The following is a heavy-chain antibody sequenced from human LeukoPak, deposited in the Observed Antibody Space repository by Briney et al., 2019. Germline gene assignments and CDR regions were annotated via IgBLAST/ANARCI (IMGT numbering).Heavy chain of an antibody. CDR1: GYTFIGFY. CDR3: ARDPLYSSGPISHDF. D-gene: IGHD3-22*01. V-gene: IGHV1-2*02. J-gene: IGHJ4*02. CDR2: INSNSGVP. Sequence: ASVNVSCKASGYTFIGFYIHWVRQAPGQGLEWMGWINSNSGVPNYAQKFQGRVTMTRDTSISTAYIQLSSLRSDDTAVYYCARDPLYSSGPISHDFWGQGTLVTVSS.